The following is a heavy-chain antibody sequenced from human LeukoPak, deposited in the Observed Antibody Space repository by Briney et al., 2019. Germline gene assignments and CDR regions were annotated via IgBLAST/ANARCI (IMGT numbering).Heavy chain of an antibody. CDR3: AKDSSSRGWYFEH. Sequence: GGSLRLSCVASGFTFSSYWMHWVRQDPRKGLVWVSRISGDGRNINYADSVKGRLTISRDNSKNTMYLQMNRLRAEDTAVYFCAKDSSSRGWYFEHWGQGTLVTVSS. D-gene: IGHD6-19*01. CDR1: GFTFSSYW. J-gene: IGHJ4*02. V-gene: IGHV3-74*01. CDR2: ISGDGRNI.